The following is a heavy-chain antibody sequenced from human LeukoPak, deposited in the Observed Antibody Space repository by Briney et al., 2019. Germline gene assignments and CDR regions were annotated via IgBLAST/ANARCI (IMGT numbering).Heavy chain of an antibody. V-gene: IGHV3-23*01. CDR2: IDARGDDT. CDR3: AKSLRYFYGVDV. CDR1: GFTFNNYA. J-gene: IGHJ6*04. Sequence: GGSLRLSCAASGFTFNNYAMTWVRQAPGKGLKWVSAIDARGDDTFYADFVRGRFTVSRDNVKNMVHLQMNSLRAEDSAFYYCAKSLRYFYGVDVWGRGTTVTVSS. D-gene: IGHD3-9*01.